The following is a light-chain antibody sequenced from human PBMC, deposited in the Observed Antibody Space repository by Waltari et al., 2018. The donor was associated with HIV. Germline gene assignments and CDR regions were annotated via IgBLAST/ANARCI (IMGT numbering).Light chain of an antibody. V-gene: IGLV2-11*01. J-gene: IGLJ3*02. CDR1: SGDLGTYNF. CDR3: CAYAGGWV. Sequence: QSALTQPRSVSGSPGQSVTISCTGTSGDLGTYNFFSWYQHHPGTAPNLIIYDVTKRPSGVPDRFSGSKAANTASLTISGLRADDEADYYCCAYAGGWVFGGGTKVTVL. CDR2: DVT.